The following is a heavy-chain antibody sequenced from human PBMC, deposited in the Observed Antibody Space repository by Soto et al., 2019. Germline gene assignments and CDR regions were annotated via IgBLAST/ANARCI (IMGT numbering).Heavy chain of an antibody. CDR1: GFTVSSYY. D-gene: IGHD3-22*01. V-gene: IGHV3-53*01. J-gene: IGHJ4*02. CDR2: IYSAGSA. Sequence: GGSLRLSCAASGFTVSSYYMSWVRQAPGKGLEWVSVIYSAGSADFADSVKGRFTISRDNSQNTLYLQMNSLRAEDTAVYYCAKDPDYYDSSGYPRGLFDYWGQGTLVTVSS. CDR3: AKDPDYYDSSGYPRGLFDY.